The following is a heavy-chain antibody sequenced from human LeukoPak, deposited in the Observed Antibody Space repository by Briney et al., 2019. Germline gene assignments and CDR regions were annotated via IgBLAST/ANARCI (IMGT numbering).Heavy chain of an antibody. J-gene: IGHJ4*02. CDR2: ISYDGSNK. Sequence: PGRSLRLSCAASGFTFSSYAMHWVRQAPGKGLEWVAVISYDGSNKYYADSVKGRFTISRDNSKNTLYLQMNSLRAEDTAVYYCAKVAYNWISYGPFDYWGQGTLVTVSS. D-gene: IGHD1-20*01. CDR3: AKVAYNWISYGPFDY. V-gene: IGHV3-30*04. CDR1: GFTFSSYA.